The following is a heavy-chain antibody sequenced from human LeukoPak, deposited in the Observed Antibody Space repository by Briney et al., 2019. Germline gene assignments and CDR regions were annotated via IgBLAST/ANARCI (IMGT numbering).Heavy chain of an antibody. CDR3: ARAIEGYSYGYEFDY. V-gene: IGHV1-46*01. D-gene: IGHD5-18*01. CDR1: GYTFTTYY. Sequence: ASVKVSCTASGYTFTTYYMHWVRQAPGQGLEWMGIINPSDGSTSYAQKFQGRVTMTRDTSTSTVYMELSSLRSEDTALYYCARAIEGYSYGYEFDYWGQGTLVTVSS. J-gene: IGHJ4*02. CDR2: INPSDGST.